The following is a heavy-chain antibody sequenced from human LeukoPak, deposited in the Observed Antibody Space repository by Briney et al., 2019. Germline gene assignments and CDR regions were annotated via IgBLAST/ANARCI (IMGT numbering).Heavy chain of an antibody. Sequence: SETLSLTCTVSGDSFSTYHWSWLRQPPGKGLEWIGYISSSGSTSYNPSLKSRASFSVDTSKSHFSLRLTSVTAADTAVYYCARVGRGDNTWGSYYCDHWGQGTLVSVSS. CDR2: ISSSGST. J-gene: IGHJ4*02. V-gene: IGHV4-59*01. CDR3: ARVGRGDNTWGSYYCDH. CDR1: GDSFSTYH. D-gene: IGHD3-16*01.